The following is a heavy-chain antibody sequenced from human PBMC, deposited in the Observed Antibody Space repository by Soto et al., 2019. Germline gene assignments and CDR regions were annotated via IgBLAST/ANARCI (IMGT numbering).Heavy chain of an antibody. D-gene: IGHD4-4*01. Sequence: QVQLQESGPGLVKPSQTLSLTCTVSGGSIISGGYYWSWVRQHPGKGLEWIGYIYYSGSTYYNPSLKSRVTISLDTSKNQFSLKLSTVTAADTAVYYCARLYSNYSSDYFDPWGQGTLVTVSS. CDR3: ARLYSNYSSDYFDP. J-gene: IGHJ5*02. V-gene: IGHV4-31*03. CDR2: IYYSGST. CDR1: GGSIISGGYY.